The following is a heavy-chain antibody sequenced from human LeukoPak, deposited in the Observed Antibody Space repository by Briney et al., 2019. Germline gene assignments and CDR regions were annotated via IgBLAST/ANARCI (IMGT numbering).Heavy chain of an antibody. CDR3: ARSHYYYDIEGFFSYYFDY. J-gene: IGHJ4*02. Sequence: GASVKVSCKASGYIFTDYYMHWVRQAPGQELGWMGRINPNSGGTNYAQKFQGRVTMTSDTSITTVYMELNRLRSDDTAVFYCARSHYYYDIEGFFSYYFDYWGQGALVTVSS. CDR1: GYIFTDYY. V-gene: IGHV1-2*06. D-gene: IGHD3-22*01. CDR2: INPNSGGT.